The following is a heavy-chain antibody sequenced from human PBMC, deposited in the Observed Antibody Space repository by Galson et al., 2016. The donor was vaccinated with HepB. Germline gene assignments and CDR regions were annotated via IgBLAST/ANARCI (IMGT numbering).Heavy chain of an antibody. CDR2: IYSGGDT. CDR1: GFTVSSNY. D-gene: IGHD1-1*01. J-gene: IGHJ3*02. Sequence: SLRLSCAAPGFTVSSNYMSWVRQAPGKGLEWVSIIYSGGDTYYADSVKGRFTISRDTLRNTLYVQMNSLRAEDTAVYYCARGNDHGTGAFGIWGQGTMVTVSS. CDR3: ARGNDHGTGAFGI. V-gene: IGHV3-66*01.